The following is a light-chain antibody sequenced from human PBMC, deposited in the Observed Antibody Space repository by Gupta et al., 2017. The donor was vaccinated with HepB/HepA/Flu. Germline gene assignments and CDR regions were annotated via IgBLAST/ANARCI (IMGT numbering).Light chain of an antibody. V-gene: IGKV1-39*01. Sequence: DIQLTQSPSSLSASVGDSLTIPCRASENSLNYVNWYQQKPGKAPKLLIYAATSVQSGVPSGFSGSGSGTDVTLTISRLQSEDFATYYCQQTDSAPRTFGQGTKVEIK. CDR3: QQTDSAPRT. CDR1: ENSLNY. J-gene: IGKJ1*01. CDR2: AAT.